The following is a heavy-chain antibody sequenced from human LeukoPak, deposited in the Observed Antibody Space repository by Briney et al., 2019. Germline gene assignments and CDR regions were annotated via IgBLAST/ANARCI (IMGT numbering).Heavy chain of an antibody. CDR1: GFTFSSYG. J-gene: IGHJ4*02. Sequence: GGSLRLSCAASGFTFSSYGMHWVRQAPGKGLEWVAFIRYDGSNKYYADSVKGRFTISRDNSKNTLYLQMNSLRAEDTAVYYCAREAGDLGYYFDYWGQGTLVTVSS. CDR3: AREAGDLGYYFDY. CDR2: IRYDGSNK. D-gene: IGHD3-16*01. V-gene: IGHV3-30*02.